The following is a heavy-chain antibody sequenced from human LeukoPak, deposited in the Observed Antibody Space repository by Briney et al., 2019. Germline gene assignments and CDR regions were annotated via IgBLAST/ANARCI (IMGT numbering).Heavy chain of an antibody. Sequence: ASVKVSCKASGYTFTSYDINWVRQATGQGLEWMGWMNPNSGNTGYAQKFQGRVTMTRNTSISTAYMELSSLRSEDTAVYYRARRRYCSTSCLDYWGQGTLVTVSS. D-gene: IGHD2-2*01. CDR2: MNPNSGNT. CDR3: ARRRYCSTSCLDY. CDR1: GYTFTSYD. J-gene: IGHJ4*02. V-gene: IGHV1-8*01.